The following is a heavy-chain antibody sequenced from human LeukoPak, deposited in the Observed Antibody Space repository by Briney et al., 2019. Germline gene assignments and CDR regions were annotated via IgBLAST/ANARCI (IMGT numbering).Heavy chain of an antibody. J-gene: IGHJ5*02. CDR3: APTGGYGDYNWLDP. Sequence: ASVKVSCKASGGTFSSYAISWVRQAPGQGLEWMGRIIPIFGTANYAQKFQGRVTITTDESTSTAYMELSSLRSEDTAVYYCAPTGGYGDYNWLDPWGQGTLVTVSS. D-gene: IGHD4-17*01. CDR1: GGTFSSYA. V-gene: IGHV1-69*05. CDR2: IIPIFGTA.